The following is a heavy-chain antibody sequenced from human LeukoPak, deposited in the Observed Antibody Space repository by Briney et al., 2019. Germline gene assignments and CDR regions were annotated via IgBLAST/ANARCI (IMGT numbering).Heavy chain of an antibody. J-gene: IGHJ4*02. Sequence: VASVKVSCKASGYTFTGYYMHWVRQAPGQGLEWMGWINPNSGGTNYAQKFQGRVTMTRDTSISTAYMELSRLRSDDTAVYYCARARITMVRGVIIRPPDYWGQGTLVTVSS. CDR2: INPNSGGT. CDR3: ARARITMVRGVIIRPPDY. CDR1: GYTFTGYY. V-gene: IGHV1-2*02. D-gene: IGHD3-10*01.